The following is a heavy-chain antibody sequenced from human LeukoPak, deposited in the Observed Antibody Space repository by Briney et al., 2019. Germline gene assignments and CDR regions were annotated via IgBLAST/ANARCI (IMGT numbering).Heavy chain of an antibody. D-gene: IGHD2-2*01. Sequence: PGGSLRLFCAASVFTFNSYAERWARQAPEEGREWVSAIRGSGGSTYYADSVKGRFTITRDNSKNTLYLQMNSLRAEDTDVYYCAKDSWSSTSCRGYFDYWGQGTLVTVSS. CDR3: AKDSWSSTSCRGYFDY. J-gene: IGHJ4*02. CDR2: IRGSGGST. CDR1: VFTFNSYA. V-gene: IGHV3-23*01.